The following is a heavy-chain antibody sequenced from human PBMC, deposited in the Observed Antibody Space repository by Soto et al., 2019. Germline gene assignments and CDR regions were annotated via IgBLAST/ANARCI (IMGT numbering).Heavy chain of an antibody. CDR1: GGTFSSYA. D-gene: IGHD3-3*01. CDR3: ARAQYYDFWSGYYPYNWFDP. CDR2: IIPIFGTA. Sequence: ASVKVSCKASGGTFSSYAISCVRQAPGQGLEWMGGIIPIFGTANYAQKFQGRVTITADESTSTAYMELSSLRSEDTAVYYCARAQYYDFWSGYYPYNWFDPWGQGTLVTVSS. J-gene: IGHJ5*02. V-gene: IGHV1-69*13.